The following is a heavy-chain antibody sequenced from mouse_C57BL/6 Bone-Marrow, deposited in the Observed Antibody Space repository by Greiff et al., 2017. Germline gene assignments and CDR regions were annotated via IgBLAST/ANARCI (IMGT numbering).Heavy chain of an antibody. D-gene: IGHD4-1*01. CDR3: ADLGRFPWAY. CDR2: ISSGSSTI. V-gene: IGHV5-17*01. CDR1: GFTFSDYG. J-gene: IGHJ3*01. Sequence: EVKVVESGGGLVKPGGSLKLSCAVSGFTFSDYGMHWVRQAPEKGLEWVAYISSGSSTIYYADTVKGRFTISRDNAKNTLFLQMTSLGSEDTAMYYCADLGRFPWAYWGQGTLVTVSA.